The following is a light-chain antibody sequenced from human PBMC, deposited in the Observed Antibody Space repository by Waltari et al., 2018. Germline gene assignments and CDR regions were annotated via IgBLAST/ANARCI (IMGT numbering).Light chain of an antibody. CDR1: SSDVGAYNY. Sequence: QSALTQPASVSGSPGQSITISCTGTSSDVGAYNYVSWYQQHPGKAPKLMIYEVSNRPSGLSKRFSGSKSGNTASLTISGLQAEDEADYYCSSYTTSSTVVFGGGTKLTVL. J-gene: IGLJ2*01. CDR3: SSYTTSSTVV. V-gene: IGLV2-14*01. CDR2: EVS.